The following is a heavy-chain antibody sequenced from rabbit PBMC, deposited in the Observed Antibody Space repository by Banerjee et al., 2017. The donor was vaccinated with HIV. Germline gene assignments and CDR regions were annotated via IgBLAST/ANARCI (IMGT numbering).Heavy chain of an antibody. V-gene: IGHV1S45*01. CDR3: ARRYDSSGWGYYFTL. D-gene: IGHD4-1*01. Sequence: QQQLEESGGGLVKPEGSLTLTCKASGFDFSSNTMCWFRQAPGKGLEWIGTIYGGSSDNTYYASWAKGRFTISKTSSTTVTLQMISLTAADTATYFCARRYDSSGWGYYFTLWGQGTLVTVS. CDR1: GFDFSSNT. J-gene: IGHJ4*01. CDR2: IYGGSSDNT.